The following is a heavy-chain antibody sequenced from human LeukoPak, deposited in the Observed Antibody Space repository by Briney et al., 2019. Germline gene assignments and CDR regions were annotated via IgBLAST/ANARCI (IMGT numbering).Heavy chain of an antibody. CDR1: GFTFGDYA. D-gene: IGHD3-9*01. J-gene: IGHJ5*02. Sequence: PGGSLRLSCTASGFTFGDYAMSWFRQAPGKGLEWVGFIRSKAYGGTTEYAASVKGRFTISRDDSKSIAYLQMNSLKTEDTAVYYCTRARFRGPKDILTGRELNWFDPWGQGTLVTVSS. CDR2: IRSKAYGGTT. CDR3: TRARFRGPKDILTGRELNWFDP. V-gene: IGHV3-49*03.